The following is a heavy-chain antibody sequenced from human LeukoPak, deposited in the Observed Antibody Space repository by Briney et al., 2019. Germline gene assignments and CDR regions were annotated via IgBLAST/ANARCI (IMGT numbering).Heavy chain of an antibody. J-gene: IGHJ6*03. CDR1: GYTFTGYY. Sequence: ASVKVSCKASGYTFTGYYMHWVRQAPGQGLEWMGWINPNSGGTNYAQKFQGRVTMTRDTSISTAYMELSRLRSDDTAVYYCARRYCSSTSCFGLGYYYMDVWGKGTTVTVSS. CDR3: ARRYCSSTSCFGLGYYYMDV. D-gene: IGHD2-2*01. CDR2: INPNSGGT. V-gene: IGHV1-2*02.